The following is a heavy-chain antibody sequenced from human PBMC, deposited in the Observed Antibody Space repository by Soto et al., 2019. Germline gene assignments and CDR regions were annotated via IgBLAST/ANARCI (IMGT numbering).Heavy chain of an antibody. V-gene: IGHV1-69*13. D-gene: IGHD5-12*01. CDR2: IIPIFGTA. Sequence: SVKVSCKASGGTFSSYAISWVRQAPGQGLEWMGGIIPIFGTANYAQKFQGRVTITADESTSTAYMELSSLRSEDTAVYYCARVRARDGYKSGYYFDYWGQGTLVTVSS. CDR1: GGTFSSYA. CDR3: ARVRARDGYKSGYYFDY. J-gene: IGHJ4*02.